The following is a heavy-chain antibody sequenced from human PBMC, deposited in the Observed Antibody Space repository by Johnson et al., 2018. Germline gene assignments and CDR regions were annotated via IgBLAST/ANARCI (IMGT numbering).Heavy chain of an antibody. CDR1: GFTFSNYG. D-gene: IGHD3-16*02. CDR2: ISGYSSYI. Sequence: EVQLVEAGGGLVKPGGSLRLSCAASGFTFSNYGMNWVRQAPGKGLEWVSSISGYSSYIYYADSLKGRFTISNDNAKNSLYLQMNSLRAEDTAVYYCAREVYHDYIWGSYRGAFDIWGQGTMVTVSS. V-gene: IGHV3-21*01. CDR3: AREVYHDYIWGSYRGAFDI. J-gene: IGHJ3*02.